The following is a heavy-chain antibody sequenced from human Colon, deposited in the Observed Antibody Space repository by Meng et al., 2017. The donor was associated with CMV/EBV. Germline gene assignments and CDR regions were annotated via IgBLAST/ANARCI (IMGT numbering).Heavy chain of an antibody. Sequence: GESLKISCAASGFTFSKYSINWVRQAPGKGLEWVSSISSSSSYIYYADSVKGRFTISRDNAKNSLYLQMTSLRAEDTAVYYCAKESPWSGGSGTYYFDYWGQGTLVTVSS. CDR3: AKESPWSGGSGTYYFDY. CDR1: GFTFSKYS. V-gene: IGHV3-21*01. CDR2: ISSSSSYI. D-gene: IGHD3-10*01. J-gene: IGHJ4*02.